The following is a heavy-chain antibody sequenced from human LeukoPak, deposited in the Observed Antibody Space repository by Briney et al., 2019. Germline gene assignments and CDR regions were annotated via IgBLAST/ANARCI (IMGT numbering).Heavy chain of an antibody. V-gene: IGHV1-69*04. CDR2: IIPILGIA. D-gene: IGHD2-15*01. J-gene: IGHJ6*02. CDR1: GGTFSSYA. Sequence: ASVKVSCKASGGTFSSYAISWVRRAPGQGLEWMGRIIPILGIANYAQKFQGRVTITADKSTSTAYMELSSLRSEDTAVYYCARDQIAATLDYYYYGMDVWGQGTTVTVS. CDR3: ARDQIAATLDYYYYGMDV.